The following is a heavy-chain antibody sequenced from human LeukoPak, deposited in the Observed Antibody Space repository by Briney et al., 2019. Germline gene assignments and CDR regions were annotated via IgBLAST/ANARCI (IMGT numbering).Heavy chain of an antibody. V-gene: IGHV1-2*02. D-gene: IGHD3-10*01. CDR1: GYTFTGYY. CDR3: ARQRARGVLSDYYYYYGMDV. J-gene: IGHJ6*02. Sequence: GASVKVSFKASGYTFTGYYMHWVRQAPGQGLEWMGWINPNSGGTNYAQKFQGRVTMTRNTSISTAYMELSSLRSEDTAVYYCARQRARGVLSDYYYYYGMDVWGQGTTVTVSS. CDR2: INPNSGGT.